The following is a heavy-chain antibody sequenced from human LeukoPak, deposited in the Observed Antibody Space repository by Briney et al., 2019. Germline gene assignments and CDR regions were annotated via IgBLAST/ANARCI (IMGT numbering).Heavy chain of an antibody. V-gene: IGHV4-4*07. D-gene: IGHD1-14*01. Sequence: SETLSFTCTVSGFSISSYYWSWLRQPAGKGLEWIGRIYTSGSTNYNHSLKSRVTMSVDTSKNQFSLKLSSVTAADTAVYYCAREEPYYYEYYGMDVWGQGTTVTVSS. CDR3: AREEPYYYEYYGMDV. CDR1: GFSISSYY. CDR2: IYTSGST. J-gene: IGHJ6*02.